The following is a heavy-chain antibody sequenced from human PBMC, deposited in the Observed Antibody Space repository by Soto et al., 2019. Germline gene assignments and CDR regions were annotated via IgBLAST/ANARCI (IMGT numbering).Heavy chain of an antibody. J-gene: IGHJ6*02. Sequence: QVQLVESGGGVVQPGRSLRLSCAASGFTFSSYGMHWVRQAPGKGLEWVAVIWYDGSNKYYADSVKGRFTISRDNSKNTLYLQMNSLSAEDTAVYYCARDPTSDYSSPSPFSGYYYGMDVWGQGTTVTVSS. CDR1: GFTFSSYG. CDR3: ARDPTSDYSSPSPFSGYYYGMDV. V-gene: IGHV3-33*01. CDR2: IWYDGSNK. D-gene: IGHD6-13*01.